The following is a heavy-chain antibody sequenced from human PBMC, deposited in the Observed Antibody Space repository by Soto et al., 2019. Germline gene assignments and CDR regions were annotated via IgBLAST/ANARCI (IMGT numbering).Heavy chain of an antibody. CDR1: GFTFSSYG. J-gene: IGHJ4*02. CDR3: AKDIGYAQYYFDY. Sequence: QVQLVESGGGVVQPGRSLRLSCAASGFTFSSYGMHWVRQAPGKGLEWVAVISYDGSNKDYADSVKGRFTISRDNSKNTLYLQMNSLRAEDTAVYYCAKDIGYAQYYFDYWGQGTLVTVSS. CDR2: ISYDGSNK. V-gene: IGHV3-30*18. D-gene: IGHD2-2*01.